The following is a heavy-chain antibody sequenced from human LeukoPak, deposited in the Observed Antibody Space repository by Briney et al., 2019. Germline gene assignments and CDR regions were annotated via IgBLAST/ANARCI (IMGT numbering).Heavy chain of an antibody. CDR1: GGSFSGYY. Sequence: SETLSLTCAVYGGSFSGYYWSWIRQPPGKGLEWIGEINHSGSTNYNPSLKSRVTISVDTSKNQFSLKLSSVTAADTAVYYCARGLPSDFWSGSYSCFDYWGQGTLVTVSS. V-gene: IGHV4-34*01. CDR3: ARGLPSDFWSGSYSCFDY. CDR2: INHSGST. D-gene: IGHD3-3*01. J-gene: IGHJ4*02.